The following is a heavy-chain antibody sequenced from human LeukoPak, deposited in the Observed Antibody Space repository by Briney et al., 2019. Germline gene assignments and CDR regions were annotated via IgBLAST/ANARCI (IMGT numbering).Heavy chain of an antibody. CDR3: ARDLRPCSSTSCYGYYYYGMDV. CDR1: GFTFSDYY. CDR2: ISSSGSTI. Sequence: GGSLRLSCAASGFTFSDYYMSWIRQAPGKGLEWVSYISSSGSTIYYADSVKGRFTISRDNAKNSLYLQMNSLRAEDTAVYYCARDLRPCSSTSCYGYYYYGMDVWGQGTTVTVSS. J-gene: IGHJ6*02. V-gene: IGHV3-11*04. D-gene: IGHD2-2*01.